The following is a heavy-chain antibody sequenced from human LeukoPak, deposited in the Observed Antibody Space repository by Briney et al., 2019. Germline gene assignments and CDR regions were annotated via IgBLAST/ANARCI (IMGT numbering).Heavy chain of an antibody. CDR2: IDSDGSTT. CDR1: GFTFSSFW. V-gene: IGHV3-74*01. CDR3: GTLNSFGYDY. J-gene: IGHJ4*02. Sequence: PGGSLRLSCGASGFTFSSFWMHWVRQPPGKGLVWVSRIDSDGSTTTYADSVKGRFTISRDNAKNTVYLQINSLRVEDTAVYYCGTLNSFGYDYWGQGVLVTVSS. D-gene: IGHD5-18*01.